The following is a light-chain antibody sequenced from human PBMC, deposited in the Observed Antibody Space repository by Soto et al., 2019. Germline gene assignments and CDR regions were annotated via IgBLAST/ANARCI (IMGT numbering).Light chain of an antibody. CDR1: QSVSSN. Sequence: EIVMTQSPATLSVSQGERATLSCRASQSVSSNLAWYQQKPGQAPRLLIYGASTRATGIPARFSGSGSGTEFTLTISSLQSEDFAVYYCQQRYNWPITFGQGTRLEI. CDR2: GAS. V-gene: IGKV3-15*01. CDR3: QQRYNWPIT. J-gene: IGKJ5*01.